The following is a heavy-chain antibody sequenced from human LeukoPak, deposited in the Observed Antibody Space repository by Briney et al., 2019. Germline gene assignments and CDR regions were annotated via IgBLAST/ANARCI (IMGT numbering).Heavy chain of an antibody. D-gene: IGHD4-17*01. CDR3: ARVYGYGDYGYCYYYMDV. V-gene: IGHV3-20*04. Sequence: WPGGSLRLSCAASGFTFDDYGMSWVRQAPGKGLEWVSGINWNGGSTGYADSVKGRFTISRGNAKNSLYLQMNSLRAEDTALYYCARVYGYGDYGYCYYYMDVWGKGTTVTVSS. CDR2: INWNGGST. J-gene: IGHJ6*03. CDR1: GFTFDDYG.